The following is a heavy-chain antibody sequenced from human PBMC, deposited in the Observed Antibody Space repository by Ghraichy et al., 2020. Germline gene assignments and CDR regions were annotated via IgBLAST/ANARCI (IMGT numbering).Heavy chain of an antibody. CDR2: IYPGDSDT. CDR3: ARPRNDPYYYDSSGLSGVYFDY. CDR1: GYSFTSYW. V-gene: IGHV5-51*01. J-gene: IGHJ4*02. D-gene: IGHD3-22*01. Sequence: GESLNISCKGSGYSFTSYWIGWVRQMPGKGLEWMGIIYPGDSDTRYSPSFQGQVTISADKSISTAYLQWSSLKASDTAMYYCARPRNDPYYYDSSGLSGVYFDYWGQGTLVTVSS.